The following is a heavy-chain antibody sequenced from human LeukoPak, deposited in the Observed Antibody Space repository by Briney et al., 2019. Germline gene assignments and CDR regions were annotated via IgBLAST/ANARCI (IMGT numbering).Heavy chain of an antibody. CDR2: IYSSGST. V-gene: IGHV4-59*08. CDR3: ARRYSGYGNAFDI. J-gene: IGHJ3*02. Sequence: SETLSLTCTVSGGSISSYYWSWIRQPPGKGLEWIGYIYSSGSTNYSPSLKSRVTISVDTSKNQFSPKLYSVTAADTAVYYCARRYSGYGNAFDIWGQGTMVTVSS. D-gene: IGHD5-12*01. CDR1: GGSISSYY.